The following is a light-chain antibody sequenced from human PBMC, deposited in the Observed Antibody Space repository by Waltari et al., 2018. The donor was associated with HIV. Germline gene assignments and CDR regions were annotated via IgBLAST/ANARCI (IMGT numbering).Light chain of an antibody. CDR1: RSNIRSTT. J-gene: IGLJ3*02. Sequence: QSVLTQPPSASGTAGQRVTISCSGTRSNIRSTTVNCYQQLPGTAPKLLLYHNSQRPSGVPDRFSGSKAGTAASLAISGLQSEDEADYYCAAWDDSVNGLVFGGGTKLTV. CDR3: AAWDDSVNGLV. CDR2: HNS. V-gene: IGLV1-44*01.